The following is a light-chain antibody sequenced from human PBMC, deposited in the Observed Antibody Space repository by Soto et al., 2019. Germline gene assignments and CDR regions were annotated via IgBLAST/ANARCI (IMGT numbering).Light chain of an antibody. CDR2: AAS. CDR3: QQTSSTPWT. CDR1: QGISSY. J-gene: IGKJ1*01. V-gene: IGKV1-8*01. Sequence: AIRMPQSPSSLSASTGDRVTITCRASQGISSYLAWYQQKPGKAPKLLIYAASTLQSGVPSRFSGSGSGTDFTLTISSLHPEDFATYYCQQTSSTPWTFGQGTKVDIK.